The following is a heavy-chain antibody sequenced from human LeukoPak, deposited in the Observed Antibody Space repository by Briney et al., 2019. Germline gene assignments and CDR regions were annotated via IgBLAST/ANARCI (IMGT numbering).Heavy chain of an antibody. CDR3: ARVRREWLLDY. J-gene: IGHJ4*02. CDR2: IRQDGGEK. CDR1: GLTFSDYW. D-gene: IGHD3-3*01. Sequence: GGSLRLSCAASGLTFSDYWMTWVRQAPGKGLEWVANIRQDGGEKFYLDSVKGRFTISRDNAKSSLYLQMNNLRAEDTAVLYCARVRREWLLDYWGQGTLVTVSS. V-gene: IGHV3-7*02.